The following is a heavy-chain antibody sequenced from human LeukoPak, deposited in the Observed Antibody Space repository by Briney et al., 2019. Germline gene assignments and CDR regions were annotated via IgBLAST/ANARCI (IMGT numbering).Heavy chain of an antibody. CDR1: GFTFSSYG. Sequence: PGGSLRLSCAASGFTFSSYGMHWVRQAPGKGLEWVAVIWYDGSNKYYADSVKGRFAISRDNSKNTLYLQMNSLRAEGTAVYYCAREGRWLPDYWGQGTLVTVSS. V-gene: IGHV3-33*01. J-gene: IGHJ4*02. CDR2: IWYDGSNK. CDR3: AREGRWLPDY. D-gene: IGHD5-24*01.